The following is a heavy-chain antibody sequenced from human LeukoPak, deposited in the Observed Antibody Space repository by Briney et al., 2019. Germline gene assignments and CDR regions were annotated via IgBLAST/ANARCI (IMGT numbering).Heavy chain of an antibody. CDR1: GGSISSSSYY. J-gene: IGHJ4*02. D-gene: IGHD3-10*01. CDR3: ARLHITMVRGTDY. Sequence: NPSETLSLTCTVSGGSISSSSYYWGWIRQPPGKGLEWIGSFYYSGSIFDNRSLRSRVTISIDMSKNQFLLKLTSVTAADTAVYYCARLHITMVRGTDYWGQGTLVTVSS. CDR2: FYYSGSI. V-gene: IGHV4-39*07.